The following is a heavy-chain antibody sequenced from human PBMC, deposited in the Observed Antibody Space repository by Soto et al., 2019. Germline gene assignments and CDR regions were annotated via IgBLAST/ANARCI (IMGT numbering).Heavy chain of an antibody. D-gene: IGHD6-19*01. Sequence: EVQLLEAGGGWVQPGGSLRLSCAASGFTFNSSALSWVRQAPGKGLEWVSTTSGGAGSTYYADSVKGRFTIDRDNSKITFYLHMNSLRAGDTAVDYWAKGRSRIVWYDAYLDFWGQGTLVTVSS. CDR1: GFTFNSSA. J-gene: IGHJ4*02. CDR2: TSGGAGST. V-gene: IGHV3-23*01. CDR3: AKGRSRIVWYDAYLDF.